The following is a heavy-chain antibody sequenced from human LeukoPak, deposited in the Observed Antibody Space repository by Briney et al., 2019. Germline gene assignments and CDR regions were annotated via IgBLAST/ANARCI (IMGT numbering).Heavy chain of an antibody. CDR2: ISGSGGST. CDR1: GFTFSSYA. D-gene: IGHD3-22*01. CDR3: AKDYYDSGGYYPIDY. J-gene: IGHJ4*02. V-gene: IGHV3-23*01. Sequence: GGSLRLSCAASGFTFSSYAMSWVRQAPGKGLEWVSAISGSGGSTYYADSVKGRFTISRDNSKNTLYLQMNSLRAEDTAVYYCAKDYYDSGGYYPIDYWGQGTLVTVSS.